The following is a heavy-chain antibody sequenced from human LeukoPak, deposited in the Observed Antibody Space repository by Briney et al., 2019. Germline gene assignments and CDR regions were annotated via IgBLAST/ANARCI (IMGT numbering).Heavy chain of an antibody. J-gene: IGHJ6*02. CDR3: ARENLYCSSTSCPPGMDV. Sequence: SVKVSCKASGGTFSSCTISWVRQAPGQGLEWMGRIIPILGIANYAQKFQGRVTITADKSTSTAYMELSSLRSEDTAVYYCARENLYCSSTSCPPGMDVWGQGTTVTVSS. V-gene: IGHV1-69*04. CDR2: IIPILGIA. D-gene: IGHD2-2*01. CDR1: GGTFSSCT.